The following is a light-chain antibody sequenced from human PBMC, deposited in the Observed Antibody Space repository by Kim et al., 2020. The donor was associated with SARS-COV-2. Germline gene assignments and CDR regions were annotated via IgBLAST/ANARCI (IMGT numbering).Light chain of an antibody. CDR2: DKN. Sequence: VALGRAVRTTCRGDSLRSYYASWYQQKPGQPPIVVIYDKNHRPSGIPDRFSGASSGNTASLTITATQAGDEAYYYCNSRNSNDNVVFGGGTQLTVL. V-gene: IGLV3-19*01. CDR1: SLRSYY. J-gene: IGLJ2*01. CDR3: NSRNSNDNVV.